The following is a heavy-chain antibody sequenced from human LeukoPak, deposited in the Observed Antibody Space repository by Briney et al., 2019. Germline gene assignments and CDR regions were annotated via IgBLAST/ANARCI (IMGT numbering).Heavy chain of an antibody. CDR2: IDTNTGNP. D-gene: IGHD6-13*01. V-gene: IGHV7-4-1*02. CDR1: GYTFTSYD. Sequence: ASVKVSCKASGYTFTSYDINWVRQAPGQGLEWMGWIDTNTGNPTYAQGFTGRFVFSLDTSVSTAYLQISSLKAEDTAVYYCAREVQSLGQQRLSYYYYGMDVWGQGTTVTVSS. CDR3: AREVQSLGQQRLSYYYYGMDV. J-gene: IGHJ6*02.